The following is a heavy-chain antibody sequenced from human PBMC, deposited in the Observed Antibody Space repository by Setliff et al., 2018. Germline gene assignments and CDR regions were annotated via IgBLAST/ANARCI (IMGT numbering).Heavy chain of an antibody. Sequence: PSETLSLTCSVSGASITSGGFYWTWIRQPAGKGLEWIGHISPSGSTTYNPSLKSRVTISVDTSNNQFSPEVLSLTAADTAVYCCARGGGYWSYFEFWGQGSPVTV. V-gene: IGHV4-61*09. CDR3: ARGGGYWSYFEF. J-gene: IGHJ4*02. D-gene: IGHD2-21*02. CDR2: ISPSGST. CDR1: GASITSGGFY.